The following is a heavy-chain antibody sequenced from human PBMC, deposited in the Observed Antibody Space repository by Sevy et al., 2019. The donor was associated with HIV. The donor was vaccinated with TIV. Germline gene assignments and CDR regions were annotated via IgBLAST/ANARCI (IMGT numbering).Heavy chain of an antibody. CDR3: ARAAGGENYDYGIDV. CDR2: VYYVGNS. Sequence: SETLSRTCTVSGGSITSSGHYWGWIRQSPGKGLEWIGAVYYVGNSYANPSLTSRVTISADRSEHLFSLSLASLPAAETAIYYWARAAGGENYDYGIDVWGLGTSVTVSS. CDR1: GGSITSSGHY. J-gene: IGHJ6*02. V-gene: IGHV4-39*01. D-gene: IGHD2-21*01.